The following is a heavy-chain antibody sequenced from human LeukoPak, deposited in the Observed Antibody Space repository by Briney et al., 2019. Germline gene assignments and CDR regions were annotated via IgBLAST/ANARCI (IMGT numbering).Heavy chain of an antibody. V-gene: IGHV3-23*01. CDR3: AKDRLRSWFDP. CDR2: ISGSGGST. CDR1: GFTFSSYG. J-gene: IGHJ5*02. Sequence: GGSLRLSCAASGFTFSSYGMHWVRQAPGKGLEWVSLISGSGGSTNYADSVKGRFTISRDNSKNTLYLQMNSLRAEDTAVYYCAKDRLRSWFDPWGQGTLVTVSS.